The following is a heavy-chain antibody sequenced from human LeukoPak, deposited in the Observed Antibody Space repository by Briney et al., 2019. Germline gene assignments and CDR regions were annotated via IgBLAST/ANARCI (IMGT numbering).Heavy chain of an antibody. CDR1: GFTFSSYS. CDR2: ISSSSSTI. CDR3: ARGESATVTTRNWFDP. J-gene: IGHJ5*02. Sequence: SGGSLRLSCAASGFTFSSYSMNWVRQAPGKGLEWVSYISSSSSTIYYADSVKGRFTISRDNAKNSLYLQMNSLRAEDTAVYYCARGESATVTTRNWFDPWGQGTLVTVSS. V-gene: IGHV3-48*04. D-gene: IGHD4-17*01.